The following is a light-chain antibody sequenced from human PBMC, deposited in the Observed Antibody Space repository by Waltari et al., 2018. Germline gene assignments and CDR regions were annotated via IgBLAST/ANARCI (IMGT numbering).Light chain of an antibody. CDR1: QRVSSN. J-gene: IGKJ1*01. CDR3: QQHNNWPRT. Sequence: EIVMTQCPDTLSVSPGEIATLSCRASQRVSSNLAWYQQKPGQAPRLLIYGASTRATGIPARFSGSGSGTEFSLTISSLQSEDFAVYYCQQHNNWPRTFGQGTKVEIK. V-gene: IGKV3-15*01. CDR2: GAS.